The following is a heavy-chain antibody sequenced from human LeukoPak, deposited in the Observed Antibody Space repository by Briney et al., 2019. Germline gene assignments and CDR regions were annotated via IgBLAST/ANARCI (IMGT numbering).Heavy chain of an antibody. CDR3: ARFDPPVGRYYFDS. V-gene: IGHV4-39*01. CDR2: IYYSGST. D-gene: IGHD1-14*01. CDR1: GGSVSSSSFY. J-gene: IGHJ4*02. Sequence: SETLSLTCTVSGGSVSSSSFYWGWIRQPPGKGLEWIGNIYYSGSTYYKPSLKSRVTISVDTSKNQFSLRLSSVTAADTAVYYCARFDPPVGRYYFDSWGQGTQVTVCS.